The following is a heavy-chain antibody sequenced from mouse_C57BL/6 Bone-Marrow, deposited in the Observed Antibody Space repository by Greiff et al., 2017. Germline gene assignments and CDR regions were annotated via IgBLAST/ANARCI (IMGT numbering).Heavy chain of an antibody. CDR3: ARADYYGSSPWFAY. J-gene: IGHJ3*01. CDR1: GYTFTSYW. V-gene: IGHV1-55*01. Sequence: QVQLQQPGAELVKPGASVKMSCKASGYTFTSYWITWVKQRPGQGLEWIGDIYPGSGSTNYNEKFKSKATLTVDTSSSTAYMQLSSLTSEGSAVYYCARADYYGSSPWFAYWGQGTLVTVSA. D-gene: IGHD1-1*01. CDR2: IYPGSGST.